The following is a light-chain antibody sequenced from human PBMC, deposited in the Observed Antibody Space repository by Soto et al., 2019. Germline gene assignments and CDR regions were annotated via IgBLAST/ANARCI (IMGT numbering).Light chain of an antibody. V-gene: IGKV1-9*01. CDR1: QGMSSY. CDR3: QQLSIYPLT. J-gene: IGKJ4*01. Sequence: DIQMTQSPSSLSASVGDRVTLTCRASQGMSSYLAWYQQKPGKAPKLLIYVTSTLQTGVPSRFSGSRSGADFTLTISSLQPEDSATYYCQQLSIYPLTFGGGTKVDI. CDR2: VTS.